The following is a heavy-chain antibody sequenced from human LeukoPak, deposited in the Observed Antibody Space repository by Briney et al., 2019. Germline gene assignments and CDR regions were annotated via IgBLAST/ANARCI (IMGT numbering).Heavy chain of an antibody. CDR3: ARVPWGDYGDYRDY. CDR1: GGSISSGDYY. Sequence: SQTLSLTCTVSGGSISSGDYYWGWIRQPPGKGLEWIGYIYYSGSTYYNPSLKSRVTISVDTSKNQFSLKLSSVTAADTAVYYCARVPWGDYGDYRDYWGQGTLVTVSS. CDR2: IYYSGST. J-gene: IGHJ4*02. D-gene: IGHD4-17*01. V-gene: IGHV4-30-4*01.